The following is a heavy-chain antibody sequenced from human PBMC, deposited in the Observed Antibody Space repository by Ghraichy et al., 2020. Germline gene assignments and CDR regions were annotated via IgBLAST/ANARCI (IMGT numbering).Heavy chain of an antibody. Sequence: LSLTCAASGVTFSTYSMKWVRQAPGKGLGWVSSISSSSNYIHYADSVKGRFTISRDNAKNSLYLQITGLRVEDTAVYYCARPPGLTLIQGTHGNGMGVWGQGTTVTVSS. CDR3: ARPPGLTLIQGTHGNGMGV. V-gene: IGHV3-21*01. CDR2: ISSSSNYI. J-gene: IGHJ6*02. CDR1: GVTFSTYS. D-gene: IGHD1-1*01.